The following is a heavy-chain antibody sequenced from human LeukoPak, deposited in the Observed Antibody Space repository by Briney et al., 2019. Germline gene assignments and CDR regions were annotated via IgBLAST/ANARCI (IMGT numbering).Heavy chain of an antibody. D-gene: IGHD5-12*01. CDR2: ISWNSGSI. V-gene: IGHV3-9*01. CDR3: AKDIAMGYDEAFGY. Sequence: GGSLRLSCAASGFTFSSYAMHWVRQAPGKGLEWVSGISWNSGSIGYADSVKGRFTISRDNAKNSLYLQMNSLRAEDTALYYCAKDIAMGYDEAFGYWGQGTLVTVSS. J-gene: IGHJ4*02. CDR1: GFTFSSYA.